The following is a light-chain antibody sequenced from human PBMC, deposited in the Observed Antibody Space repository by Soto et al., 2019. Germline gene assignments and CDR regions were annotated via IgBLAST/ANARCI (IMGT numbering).Light chain of an antibody. Sequence: DIQRTQYTSTMSASLGDRVTITCRASQSISSWLAWYQQKPGKATKLLIYDASSLESGVTSRFRGSGSGTEFTITISSLQPDDFATYYCQQYNSYSWTVGPGTQVDIK. J-gene: IGKJ1*01. V-gene: IGKV1-5*01. CDR1: QSISSW. CDR2: DAS. CDR3: QQYNSYSWT.